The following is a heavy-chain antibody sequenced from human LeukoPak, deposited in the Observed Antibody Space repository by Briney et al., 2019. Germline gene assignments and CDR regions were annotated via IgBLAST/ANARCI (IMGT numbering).Heavy chain of an antibody. J-gene: IGHJ4*02. Sequence: SVKVSCKASGGTFSSYAISWVRQAPGQGLEWMGGIIPTFGTANYAQKFQGRVTITADESTSTAYLELSSLRSEDTAVYYCARTCGGDCFIPYFDYWGQGTLVTVSS. V-gene: IGHV1-69*13. CDR1: GGTFSSYA. D-gene: IGHD2-21*01. CDR2: IIPTFGTA. CDR3: ARTCGGDCFIPYFDY.